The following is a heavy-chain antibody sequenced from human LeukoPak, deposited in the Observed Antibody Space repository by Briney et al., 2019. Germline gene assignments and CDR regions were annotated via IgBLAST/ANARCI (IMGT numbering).Heavy chain of an antibody. D-gene: IGHD1-1*01. V-gene: IGHV1-2*02. Sequence: ASVKVSCKASGYTLTGYYMHWVRQAPGQGLEWMGWINPNSGGTNYAQKFQGRVTMTRDTSTNTAYMELSRLESDDSAVYYCAREGAGRNDYWGQGTLVTVSS. CDR1: GYTLTGYY. CDR3: AREGAGRNDY. J-gene: IGHJ4*02. CDR2: INPNSGGT.